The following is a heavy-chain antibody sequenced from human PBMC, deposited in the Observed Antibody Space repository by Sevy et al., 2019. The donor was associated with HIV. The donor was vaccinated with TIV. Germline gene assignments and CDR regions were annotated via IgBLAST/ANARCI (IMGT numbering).Heavy chain of an antibody. Sequence: GGSLRLSCAASGFTLSSYTMDWVRQAPGRGLEWVASITSSSSYIKYADSVKGRFTISRDNAKKALYMQMNSLSPEDTAEDYCARDNRPYCGGDCYSSIGYYGMDVWGQGTTVTVSS. CDR1: GFTLSSYT. CDR3: ARDNRPYCGGDCYSSIGYYGMDV. V-gene: IGHV3-21*01. D-gene: IGHD2-21*02. J-gene: IGHJ6*02. CDR2: ITSSSSYI.